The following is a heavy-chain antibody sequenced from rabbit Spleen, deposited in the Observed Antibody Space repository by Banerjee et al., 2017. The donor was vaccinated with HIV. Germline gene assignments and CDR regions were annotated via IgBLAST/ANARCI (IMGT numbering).Heavy chain of an antibody. CDR2: IDPLFGIT. CDR3: ARDGAGGSYFAF. J-gene: IGHJ4*01. D-gene: IGHD8-1*01. V-gene: IGHV1S7*01. CDR1: GFTLSSYY. Sequence: QLKESGGGLVQPGGSLKLSCKASGFTLSSYYMNWVRQAPGKGLEWIGCIDPLFGITSYANCVNGRFSISRENSQNTVFLQMTILTAADTATYFCARDGAGGSYFAFWGPGSLVPVS.